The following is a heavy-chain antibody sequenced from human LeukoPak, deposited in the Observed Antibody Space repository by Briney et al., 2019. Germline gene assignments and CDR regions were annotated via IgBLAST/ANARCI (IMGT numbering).Heavy chain of an antibody. J-gene: IGHJ4*02. CDR2: ISGSSTST. Sequence: GGSLRLSCAASGFTFGSFAMSWVRQAPGKGLEWVSGISGSSTSTYDGDSVKGRFTITRDNSRNTLYLQISSLRADDTAVYYCAKETTYNIFSPFDYWGQGTLVTVSS. V-gene: IGHV3-23*01. D-gene: IGHD2/OR15-2a*01. CDR1: GFTFGSFA. CDR3: AKETTYNIFSPFDY.